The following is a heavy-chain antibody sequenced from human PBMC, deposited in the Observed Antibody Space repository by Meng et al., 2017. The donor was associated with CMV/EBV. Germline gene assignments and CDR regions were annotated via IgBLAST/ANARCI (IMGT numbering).Heavy chain of an antibody. CDR3: ARVWDSGWDY. Sequence: QGQLQEWGAGRLKPSETLSLTCAVYGGSFSGYYWSWIRQPPGKGLEWIGEINHSGSINYNPSLKSRVTISVDTPKNQFSLKLSSVTAADTAVYYCARVWDSGWDYWGQGTLVTVSS. CDR2: INHSGSI. CDR1: GGSFSGYY. V-gene: IGHV4-34*01. J-gene: IGHJ4*02. D-gene: IGHD3-22*01.